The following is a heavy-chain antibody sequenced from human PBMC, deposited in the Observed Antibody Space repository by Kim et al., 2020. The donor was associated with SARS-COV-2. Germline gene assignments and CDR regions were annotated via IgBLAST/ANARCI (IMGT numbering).Heavy chain of an antibody. V-gene: IGHV1-18*01. J-gene: IGHJ4*02. CDR2: GNT. CDR3: ARDLRQLGY. Sequence: GNTNDAQKLQGRVTMTTDTSTSTAYMELRSLRSDDTAVYYCARDLRQLGYWGQGTLVTVSS. D-gene: IGHD1-1*01.